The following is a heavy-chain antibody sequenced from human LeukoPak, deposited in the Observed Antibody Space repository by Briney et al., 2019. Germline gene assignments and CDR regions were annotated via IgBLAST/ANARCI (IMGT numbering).Heavy chain of an antibody. CDR1: GGSISSYY. D-gene: IGHD3-10*01. J-gene: IGHJ3*02. CDR3: ARGPDYYGSGSYYISDAFDI. CDR2: IYCSGST. Sequence: SETLSLTCTVSGGSISSYYWSWIRQPPGKGLEWIGYIYCSGSTNYNPSLKSRVTISVDTSKNQFSLKLSSVTAADTAVYYCARGPDYYGSGSYYISDAFDIWGQGTMVTVSS. V-gene: IGHV4-59*01.